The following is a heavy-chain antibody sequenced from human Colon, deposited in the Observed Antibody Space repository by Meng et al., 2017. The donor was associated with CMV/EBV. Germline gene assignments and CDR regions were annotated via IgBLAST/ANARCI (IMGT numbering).Heavy chain of an antibody. CDR1: GVSISTTNYC. CDR3: AKDGRIFGVVSFDY. J-gene: IGHJ4*02. V-gene: IGHV4-39*07. CDR2: ICYTGIT. Sequence: SETLSLTCSVSGVSISTTNYCWGWIRQPPGKGLEWIGSICYTGITYYNPSLKSRVTISVDTSKNQFSLRRSSVTAADTAGYYCAKDGRIFGVVSFDYWGQGTLVTVSS. D-gene: IGHD3-3*02.